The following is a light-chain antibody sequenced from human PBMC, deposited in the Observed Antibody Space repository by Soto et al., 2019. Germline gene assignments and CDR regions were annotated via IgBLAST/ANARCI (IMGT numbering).Light chain of an antibody. V-gene: IGKV3-11*01. CDR1: QNVSSY. J-gene: IGKJ4*01. Sequence: ETVLTQSPVTLSLSPGERATLSCRASQNVSSYLAWYQQKPGQAPRLLIYDASNRATGIPARFSGSGSGTDFTLTISSLEPEDFAVYYCQQRSNWLTFGGGTKVEIK. CDR3: QQRSNWLT. CDR2: DAS.